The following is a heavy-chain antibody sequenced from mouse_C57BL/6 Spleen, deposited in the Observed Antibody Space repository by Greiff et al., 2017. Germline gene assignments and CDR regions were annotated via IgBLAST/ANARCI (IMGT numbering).Heavy chain of an antibody. J-gene: IGHJ2*01. CDR2: IDPANGNT. D-gene: IGHD3-3*01. CDR3: AREGDESYFDY. CDR1: GFNFKNTY. Sequence: VQLQQSVAELVRPGASVKLSCTASGFNFKNTYMHWVKQRPEQGLEWIGRIDPANGNTKYAPKFQGKATITADTSSNTAYLQLSSLTSEDTAIYYCAREGDESYFDYWGQGTTLTVSS. V-gene: IGHV14-3*01.